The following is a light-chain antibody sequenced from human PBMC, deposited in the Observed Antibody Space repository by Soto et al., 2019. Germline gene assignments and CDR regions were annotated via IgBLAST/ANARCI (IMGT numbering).Light chain of an antibody. Sequence: QSVLTQPPSVSEAPRQRVTISCSGSSSNIGNNAVNWYQQLPGKAPKLLIYYDDLLPSGVSDRFSGSKSGTSASLAISGLQSEDEADYYCAAWDDSLNGSYGFGTVTKLTVL. CDR3: AAWDDSLNGSYG. J-gene: IGLJ1*01. CDR2: YDD. CDR1: SSNIGNNA. V-gene: IGLV1-36*01.